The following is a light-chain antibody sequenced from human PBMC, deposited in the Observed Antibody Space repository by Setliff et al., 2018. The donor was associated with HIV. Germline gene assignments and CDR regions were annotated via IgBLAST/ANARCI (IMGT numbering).Light chain of an antibody. V-gene: IGLV2-8*01. CDR2: EVN. J-gene: IGLJ1*01. CDR1: SSDVGGYNY. CDR3: CSYAGSYTSLYV. Sequence: QSVLTKPPSASGSPGQSVTISCTGTSSDVGGYNYVSWYQQHPGKAPQVMIYEVNKRPSGVPDRFSGSKSGSAASLTISGLQAEDEADYYCCSYAGSYTSLYVFGTGTKVTVL.